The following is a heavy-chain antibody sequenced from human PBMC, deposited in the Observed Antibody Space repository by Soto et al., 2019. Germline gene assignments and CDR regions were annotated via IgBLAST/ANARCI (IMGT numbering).Heavy chain of an antibody. J-gene: IGHJ5*02. CDR1: GGTISSGGYY. CDR3: ARSVFP. V-gene: IGHV4-31*03. CDR2: IYYSGST. Sequence: QVQLQESGPELVKPSQTLSLTCTVSGGTISSGGYYWNWIHQHPGKGLEWIEYIYYSGSTYYNPSLKSRATISVDTSKNRFSLKLSSVTAAATAVYYSARSVFPWGQGTLVTVSS.